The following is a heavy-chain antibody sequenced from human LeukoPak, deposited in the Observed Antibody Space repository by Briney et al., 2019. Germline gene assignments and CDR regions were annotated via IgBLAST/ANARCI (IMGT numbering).Heavy chain of an antibody. D-gene: IGHD6-19*01. J-gene: IGHJ4*02. CDR2: VREDGNDE. V-gene: IGHV3-7*01. CDR1: GFSISNYW. CDR3: VRDLSSGWAY. Sequence: GGPLRLSCVASGFSISNYWMGWARQAPGKGLEWVANVREDGNDEYYVSSVRGRFRVSRDNGKNSLALQMNSLTADDTALYYCVRDLSSGWAYWGQGPVVTVSS.